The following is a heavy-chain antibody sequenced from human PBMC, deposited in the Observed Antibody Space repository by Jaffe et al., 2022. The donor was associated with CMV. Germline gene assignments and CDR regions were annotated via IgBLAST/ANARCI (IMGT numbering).Heavy chain of an antibody. CDR1: GFTFSDYY. CDR2: ISSSGSTI. J-gene: IGHJ1*01. Sequence: QVQLVESGGGLVKPGGSLRLSCAASGFTFSDYYMSWIRQAPGKGLEWVSYISSSGSTIYYADSVKGRFTISRDNAKNSLYLQMNSLRAEDTAVYYCARERRLAYCGGDCYSDPFYFQHWGQGTLVTVSS. V-gene: IGHV3-11*01. CDR3: ARERRLAYCGGDCYSDPFYFQH. D-gene: IGHD2-21*02.